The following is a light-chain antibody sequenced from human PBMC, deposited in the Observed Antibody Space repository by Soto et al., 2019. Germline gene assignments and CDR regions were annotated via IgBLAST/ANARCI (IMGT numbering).Light chain of an antibody. Sequence: DIHITQARSSLSASVVDRVTITWLASQGIRNDLVWYQQKPGKAPRLLIYDASNMENGVPSRFSGSGSGTDFTLTISSLQPEDFATYYCQQTKSLPPTLGQGTRLEIK. J-gene: IGKJ5*01. CDR3: QQTKSLPPT. V-gene: IGKV1-17*01. CDR2: DAS. CDR1: QGIRND.